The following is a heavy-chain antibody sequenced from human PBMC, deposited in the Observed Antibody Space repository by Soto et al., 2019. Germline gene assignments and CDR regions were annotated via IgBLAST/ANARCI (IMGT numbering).Heavy chain of an antibody. J-gene: IGHJ4*02. V-gene: IGHV4-4*02. CDR1: RGAGNTGYW. CDR2: LQHIGTT. CDR3: ARGVSYRWVY. Sequence: KPSETLSLTGSVSRGAGNTGYWWSWVLQPPGKGLEWMRELQHIGTTNGIQSLTSRLTMAVDKSGNQVSLERTSVAAADTAGYYCARGVSYRWVYWGQGTMVTVSS. D-gene: IGHD3-16*02.